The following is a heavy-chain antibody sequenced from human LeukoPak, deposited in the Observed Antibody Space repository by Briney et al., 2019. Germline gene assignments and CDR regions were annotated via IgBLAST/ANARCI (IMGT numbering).Heavy chain of an antibody. CDR1: GGSISSYY. CDR2: IYTSGST. J-gene: IGHJ3*02. V-gene: IGHV4-4*07. Sequence: RPSETLSLTCTVSGGSISSYYWSWIRQPAGKGLEWIGRIYTSGSTNYNPSLKSRVTMSVDTSKNQFSLKLSSVTAADTAVYYCARRGPLYCSSTSCNAFDIWGQGTMVTVSS. CDR3: ARRGPLYCSSTSCNAFDI. D-gene: IGHD2-2*01.